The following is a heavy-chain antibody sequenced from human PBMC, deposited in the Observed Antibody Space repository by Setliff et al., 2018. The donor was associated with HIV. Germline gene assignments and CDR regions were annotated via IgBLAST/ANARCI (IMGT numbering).Heavy chain of an antibody. Sequence: SETLSLTCAVYGDSLSGYQWTWIRQAPGKGLEWIEEINHRGSTIYNPSLKSRVTILVDTSKNELSLKLASVTAADTAVYYCATVRVDHNWFDPWGQGTLVTVSS. CDR3: ATVRVDHNWFDP. CDR2: INHRGST. CDR1: GDSLSGYQ. J-gene: IGHJ5*02. V-gene: IGHV4-34*01.